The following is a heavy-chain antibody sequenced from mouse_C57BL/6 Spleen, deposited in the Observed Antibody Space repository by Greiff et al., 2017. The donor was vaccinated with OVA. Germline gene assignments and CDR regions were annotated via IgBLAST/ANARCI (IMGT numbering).Heavy chain of an antibody. D-gene: IGHD2-3*01. CDR2: IRNKANGYTT. J-gene: IGHJ2*01. Sequence: EVKLMESGGGLVQPGGSLSLSCAASGFTFTDYYMSWVRQPPGKALEWLGFIRNKANGYTTEYSASVKGRFTISRDNSQSILYLQMNALRAEDSATYYCARLDGYPDYWGQGTTLTVSS. V-gene: IGHV7-3*01. CDR3: ARLDGYPDY. CDR1: GFTFTDYY.